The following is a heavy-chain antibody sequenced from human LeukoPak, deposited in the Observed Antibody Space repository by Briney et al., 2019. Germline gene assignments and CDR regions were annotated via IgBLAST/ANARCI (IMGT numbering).Heavy chain of an antibody. CDR2: IYHSGST. CDR1: GYSISSGYY. Sequence: SETLSLTCTVSGYSISSGYYWGWIRQPPGKGLEWIGSIYHSGSTFYNPSLKSRVTISVDTSKNQFSLKMSSVTAADTAVYYCARTLRVPYYFDYWGQGTLVTVSS. V-gene: IGHV4-38-2*02. J-gene: IGHJ4*02. D-gene: IGHD2-2*01. CDR3: ARTLRVPYYFDY.